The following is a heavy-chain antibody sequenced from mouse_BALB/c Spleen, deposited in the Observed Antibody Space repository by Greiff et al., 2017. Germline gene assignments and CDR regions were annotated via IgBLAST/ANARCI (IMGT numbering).Heavy chain of an antibody. D-gene: IGHD2-1*01. Sequence: EVQLVESGGGLVKPGGSLKLSCAASGFTFSSYAMSWVRQTPEKRLEWIASISSGGSTYYPDSVKGGFTISRVNARNNLYLQMSSLMSEDTAMYYVAKVVGDGNVPFDYWGQGTTLTVSS. CDR3: AKVVGDGNVPFDY. CDR1: GFTFSSYA. J-gene: IGHJ2*01. CDR2: ISSGGST. V-gene: IGHV5-6-5*01.